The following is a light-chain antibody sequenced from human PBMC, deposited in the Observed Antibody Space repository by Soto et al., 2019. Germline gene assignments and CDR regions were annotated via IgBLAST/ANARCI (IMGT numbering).Light chain of an antibody. Sequence: EIVLTQSPGTLSLSPGKRGTLFCRASQSVSSNNLAWYQQKPGQAPRLLIYGASHRAPGIPDRFSGGGSGTDFPLASSRLEPEDVAVYFCQQYGYSPTFGRGTKVDSK. V-gene: IGKV3-20*01. CDR3: QQYGYSPT. CDR1: QSVSSNN. J-gene: IGKJ1*01. CDR2: GAS.